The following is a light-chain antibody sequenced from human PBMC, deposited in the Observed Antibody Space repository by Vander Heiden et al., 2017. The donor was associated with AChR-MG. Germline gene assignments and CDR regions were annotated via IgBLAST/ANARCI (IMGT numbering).Light chain of an antibody. J-gene: IGLJ2*01. CDR3: CSYAGSYTYVV. CDR2: DVT. V-gene: IGLV2-11*01. Sequence: QSALTQPRSVSGSPGQSVTVSCTGTSSDVGGYPYVSWYQQHPGKVPKLMIYDVTKRPSGAPDRFSGSKSGNTASLTISGLRPEDEADYYCCSYAGSYTYVVFGGGTKLTVL. CDR1: SSDVGGYPY.